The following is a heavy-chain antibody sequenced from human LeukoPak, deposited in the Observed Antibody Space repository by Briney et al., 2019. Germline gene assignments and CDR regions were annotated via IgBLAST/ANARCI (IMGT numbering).Heavy chain of an antibody. V-gene: IGHV3-30-3*01. CDR2: ISYDGSNK. Sequence: GGSLRLSCAASGFTFSSYAMHGVRQAPGKGVEWVAVISYDGSNKYYADSVKGRFTISRDNSKNTLYLQMNSLRAEDTAVYYCARAKNFDYWGQGTLVTVPS. J-gene: IGHJ4*02. CDR1: GFTFSSYA. CDR3: ARAKNFDY.